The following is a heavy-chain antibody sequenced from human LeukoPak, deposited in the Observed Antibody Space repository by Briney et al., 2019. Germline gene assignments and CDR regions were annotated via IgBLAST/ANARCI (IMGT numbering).Heavy chain of an antibody. J-gene: IGHJ3*02. D-gene: IGHD2-21*02. Sequence: ASVKVSCKASGYTFTGYYMHWVRQAPGQGLEWMGWINPNSGGTNYAQKFQGRVTMTRDTSISTAYMELSRLRSDDTAVYYCASPVTVCGGDRLSSDAFDIWGQGTMVTVSS. V-gene: IGHV1-2*02. CDR2: INPNSGGT. CDR1: GYTFTGYY. CDR3: ASPVTVCGGDRLSSDAFDI.